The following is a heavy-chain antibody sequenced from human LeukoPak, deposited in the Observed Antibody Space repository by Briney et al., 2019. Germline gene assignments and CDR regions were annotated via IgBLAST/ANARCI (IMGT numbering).Heavy chain of an antibody. CDR1: GGSISNYY. CDR2: IYYSGST. CDR3: ARAGSSGYYWGYLDY. D-gene: IGHD3-22*01. V-gene: IGHV4-59*01. J-gene: IGHJ4*02. Sequence: PSETLSHTCTASGGSISNYYWSWIRQPPGKGLEWMGYIYYSGSTNYNPSLKSRVTISVDTSKNQFSLKLTSVTAADTAVYYCARAGSSGYYWGYLDYWGQGTLVTVSS.